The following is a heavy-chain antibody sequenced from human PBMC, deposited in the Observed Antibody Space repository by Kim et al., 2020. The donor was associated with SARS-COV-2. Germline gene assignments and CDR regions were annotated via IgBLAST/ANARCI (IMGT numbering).Heavy chain of an antibody. CDR3: ARGPVFAAAGTGWFDP. V-gene: IGHV1-8*01. J-gene: IGHJ5*02. CDR2: MNPNSGNT. CDR1: GYTFTSYD. D-gene: IGHD6-13*01. Sequence: ASVKVSCKASGYTFTSYDINWVRQATGQGLEWMGWMNPNSGNTGYAQKFQGRVTMTRNTSISTAYMELSSLRSEDTAVYYCARGPVFAAAGTGWFDPWGQGTLVTVSS.